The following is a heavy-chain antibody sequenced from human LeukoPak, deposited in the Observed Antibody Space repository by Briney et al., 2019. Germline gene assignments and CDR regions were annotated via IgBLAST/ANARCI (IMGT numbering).Heavy chain of an antibody. V-gene: IGHV3-30*02. J-gene: IGHJ4*02. CDR3: AKGYLLDLDY. CDR2: IRYDGSNK. Sequence: GGSLRLSCAASGFTFSNYGMHWVRQAPGKGLEWVAFIRYDGSNKYFADSLRGRFTISRDDSKNTLFLEINSLRVEDTAVYYCAKGYLLDLDYWGQGTLVTVSS. CDR1: GFTFSNYG. D-gene: IGHD1-26*01.